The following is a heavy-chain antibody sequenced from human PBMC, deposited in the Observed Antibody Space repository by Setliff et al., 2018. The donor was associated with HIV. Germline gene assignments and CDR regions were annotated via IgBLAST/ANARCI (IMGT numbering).Heavy chain of an antibody. Sequence: LSLTCAVYGGSFSGYYWSWIRQPPGKGLEWIGEINHSGSTNYNPSLKSRVTISVDTSKNQFSLKLSSVTAADTAVYYCARGGSRISIFGVVIPPDYWGQGTLVTVSS. CDR1: GGSFSGYY. D-gene: IGHD3-3*01. CDR3: ARGGSRISIFGVVIPPDY. J-gene: IGHJ4*02. V-gene: IGHV4-34*01. CDR2: INHSGST.